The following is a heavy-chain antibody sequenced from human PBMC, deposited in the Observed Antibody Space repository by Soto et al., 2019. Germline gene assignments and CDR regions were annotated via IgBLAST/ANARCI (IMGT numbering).Heavy chain of an antibody. Sequence: EVQLVESGGGLVKPGGSLRLSCAASGFTFSSYSMNWVRQAPGKGLEWVSSMSSSSSYIYYAASVKGRVTISRDNANNSQNLQMNSLRAEDTAVYYCARGNRGYFDYWGQGTLVTVSS. J-gene: IGHJ4*02. D-gene: IGHD3-10*01. V-gene: IGHV3-21*01. CDR2: MSSSSSYI. CDR1: GFTFSSYS. CDR3: ARGNRGYFDY.